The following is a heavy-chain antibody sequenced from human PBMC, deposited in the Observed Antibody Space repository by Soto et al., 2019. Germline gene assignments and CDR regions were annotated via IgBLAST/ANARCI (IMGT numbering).Heavy chain of an antibody. J-gene: IGHJ4*02. D-gene: IGHD2-2*01. Sequence: PSETLSLTCTVSGGSISSGGYYWSWIRQHPGKGLEWIGYIYYSGSTYYNQSLKSRVTISVDTSKNQFSLKLSSVTAADTAVYYCARFTSIVVVPAATSYFDYWGQGTLVTVSS. CDR1: GGSISSGGYY. CDR2: IYYSGST. CDR3: ARFTSIVVVPAATSYFDY. V-gene: IGHV4-31*03.